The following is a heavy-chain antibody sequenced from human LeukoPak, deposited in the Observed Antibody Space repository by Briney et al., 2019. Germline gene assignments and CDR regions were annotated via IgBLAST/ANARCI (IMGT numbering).Heavy chain of an antibody. CDR3: ASGMAMTGDGPFDF. J-gene: IGHJ4*02. V-gene: IGHV3-23*01. Sequence: GGSLRLSCVASGFTFTNYGMDWVRQAPGKGLERVSGVSNRDGSAYYADSVKGRFSVSRDNSKNTLHLQMNSLRDEDTALYYCASGMAMTGDGPFDFWGQGTRVTVSS. CDR1: GFTFTNYG. CDR2: VSNRDGSA. D-gene: IGHD6-19*01.